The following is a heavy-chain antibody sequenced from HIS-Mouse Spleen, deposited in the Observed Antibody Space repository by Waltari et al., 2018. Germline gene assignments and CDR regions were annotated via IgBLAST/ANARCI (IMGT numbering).Heavy chain of an antibody. V-gene: IGHV4-39*07. CDR3: AREIPYSSSWYDWYFDL. Sequence: QLQLQESGPGLVKPSETLSLTCTVSGGSISSSSYYWGWIRQPPGKGREWIGRIYYSGSTYYNPSLKSRVTISVDTSKNQLSLKLSSVTAADTAVYYCAREIPYSSSWYDWYFDLWGRGTLVTVSS. J-gene: IGHJ2*01. D-gene: IGHD6-13*01. CDR2: IYYSGST. CDR1: GGSISSSSYY.